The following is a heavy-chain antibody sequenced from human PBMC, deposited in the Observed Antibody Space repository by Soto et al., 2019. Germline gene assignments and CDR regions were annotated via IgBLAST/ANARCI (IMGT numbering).Heavy chain of an antibody. Sequence: SETLSLTCTVSGGSISSYYWSWIRQPPGKGLEWIAYIYYSGSTEYNPSLKSRVTISVDTSKNQFSLKLSSVTAADTAVYYCARRIVATEMFDDRGQRTPVTVSS. CDR1: GGSISSYY. CDR3: ARRIVATEMFDD. CDR2: IYYSGST. V-gene: IGHV4-59*08. J-gene: IGHJ4*02. D-gene: IGHD5-12*01.